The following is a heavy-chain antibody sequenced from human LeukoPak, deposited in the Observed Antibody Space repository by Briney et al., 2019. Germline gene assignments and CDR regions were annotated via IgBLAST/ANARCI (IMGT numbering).Heavy chain of an antibody. CDR1: GYSISSGYY. CDR2: IYYSGTP. CDR3: ARGPGSGSYIFDY. Sequence: SETLSLNCTVSGYSISSGYYWGWIRQPPGKGLEWIGSIYYSGTPYYNPSLKSRVSISRDTSKNQFSLKLSSVTAADTAVYYCARGPGSGSYIFDYWGQGTLVTVSS. D-gene: IGHD1-26*01. V-gene: IGHV4-38-2*02. J-gene: IGHJ4*02.